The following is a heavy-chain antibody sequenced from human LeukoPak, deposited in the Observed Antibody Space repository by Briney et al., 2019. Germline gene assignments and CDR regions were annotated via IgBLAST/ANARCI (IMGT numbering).Heavy chain of an antibody. CDR3: ARERKYDSNFDY. D-gene: IGHD1-1*01. CDR1: GFTFDDYG. J-gene: IGHJ4*02. Sequence: GGSLRLSCATSGFTFDDYGVNWVRQVPGKGLEWVSGINWNGRITGYADSVKGRFTISRDNAKNTLYLQMNSLRAEDTAVYYCARERKYDSNFDYWGQGTLVTVSS. V-gene: IGHV3-20*04. CDR2: INWNGRIT.